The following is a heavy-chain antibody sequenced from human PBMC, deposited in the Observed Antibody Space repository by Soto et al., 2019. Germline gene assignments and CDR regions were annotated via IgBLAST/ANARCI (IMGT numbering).Heavy chain of an antibody. J-gene: IGHJ6*02. V-gene: IGHV5-51*01. CDR3: ARTIRDCSGGSCYLGYYYYYGMDV. Sequence: GESLKTSCKGSGYSFTSYWIGWVRQMPGKGLEWMGIIYPGDSDTRYSPSFQGQVTISADKSISTAYLQWSSLKASDTAMYYCARTIRDCSGGSCYLGYYYYYGMDVWGQGTTVTVSS. CDR2: IYPGDSDT. D-gene: IGHD2-15*01. CDR1: GYSFTSYW.